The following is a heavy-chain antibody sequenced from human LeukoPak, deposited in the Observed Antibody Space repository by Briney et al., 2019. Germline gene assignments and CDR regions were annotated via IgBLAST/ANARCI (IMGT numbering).Heavy chain of an antibody. CDR3: ARHFPLGYCSGGSCYSNAFDI. CDR2: IYTSGST. V-gene: IGHV4-4*09. D-gene: IGHD2-15*01. CDR1: GGSISSYY. J-gene: IGHJ3*02. Sequence: KPSETLSLTCTVSGGSISSYYWSWIRQPPGKGLEWIGYIYTSGSTNYNPSLKSRVTISVDTSKNQFSLKLSSVTAADPAVYYCARHFPLGYCSGGSCYSNAFDIWGQGTMVTVSS.